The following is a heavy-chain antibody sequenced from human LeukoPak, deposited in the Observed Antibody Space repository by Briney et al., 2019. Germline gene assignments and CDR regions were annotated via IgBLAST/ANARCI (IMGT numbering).Heavy chain of an antibody. J-gene: IGHJ4*02. CDR2: IYKDGKI. V-gene: IGHV3-53*01. Sequence: SGGSLRLSCAASGFTFSSTYMSWVRQAPGKGLEWVSVIYKDGKIYYIDSVKGRFTISRDTSKNTLYLQMNSLRVEDTAVYYCASRHCSGGDCYFAGADPFDHWGQGTLVTVSS. CDR1: GFTFSSTY. CDR3: ASRHCSGGDCYFAGADPFDH. D-gene: IGHD2-21*01.